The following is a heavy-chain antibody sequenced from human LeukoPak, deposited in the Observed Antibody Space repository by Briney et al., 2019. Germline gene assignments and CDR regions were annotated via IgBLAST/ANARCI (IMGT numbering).Heavy chain of an antibody. J-gene: IGHJ4*02. V-gene: IGHV3-74*01. Sequence: TXXPXXXHXVRQAPGKGLVWVSRIIMDGSYTNYADSVRGRFTISRDNTKSTLYLQMNSLRAEDTAMYYCVGDGHAYNFDLWGQGTPXT. CDR1: TXXPXX. CDR2: IIMDGSYT. D-gene: IGHD5-24*01. CDR3: VGDGHAYNFDL.